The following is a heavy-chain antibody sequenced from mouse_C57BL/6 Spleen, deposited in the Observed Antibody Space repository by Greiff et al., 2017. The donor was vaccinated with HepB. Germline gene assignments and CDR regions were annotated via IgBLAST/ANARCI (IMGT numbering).Heavy chain of an antibody. CDR1: GYTFTSYW. CDR3: ARRGLLYFDY. CDR2: IDPSDSYT. D-gene: IGHD3-3*01. Sequence: QVQLQQSGAELVMPGASVKLSCKASGYTFTSYWMHWVKQRPGQGLEWIGEIDPSDSYTNYNQKFKGKSTLTVDKSSSTAYMQLSSLTSEDSAVYYCARRGLLYFDYWGQGTTLTVSS. V-gene: IGHV1-69*01. J-gene: IGHJ2*01.